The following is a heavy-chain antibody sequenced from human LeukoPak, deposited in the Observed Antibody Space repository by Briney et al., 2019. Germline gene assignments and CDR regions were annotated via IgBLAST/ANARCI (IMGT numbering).Heavy chain of an antibody. CDR2: ISYDGSNK. CDR1: GFTFSSYA. V-gene: IGHV3-30-3*01. J-gene: IGHJ4*02. Sequence: PGGSLRLSCAASGFTFSSYAMHWVRQAPGKGLEWVAVISYDGSNKYYADSVKGRFTISRDNSKNTLYLQMNSLRAEDTAVYYCARAVGAPSGLIAAALGYWGQGTLVTVSS. CDR3: ARAVGAPSGLIAAALGY. D-gene: IGHD6-13*01.